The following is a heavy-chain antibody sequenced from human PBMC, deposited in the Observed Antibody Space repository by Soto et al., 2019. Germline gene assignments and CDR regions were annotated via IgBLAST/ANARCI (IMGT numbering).Heavy chain of an antibody. CDR3: ERGRFDSAGSSFGRRMDV. J-gene: IGHJ6*02. D-gene: IGHD3-10*01. CDR1: GEALGSGQSY. Sequence: QVQLQESGPGLVKSSETLSLICFVSGEALGSGQSYWNWIRQAPGKGLEWIGQTFVTGATKYSASLKSRVTISVDTSKSQISLTLTSVTAAVSATYFCERGRFDSAGSSFGRRMDVWGQGTTVTVSS. CDR2: TFVTGAT. V-gene: IGHV4-61*01.